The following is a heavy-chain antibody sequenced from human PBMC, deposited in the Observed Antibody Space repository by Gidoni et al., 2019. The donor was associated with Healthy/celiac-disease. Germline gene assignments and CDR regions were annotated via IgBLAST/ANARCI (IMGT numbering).Heavy chain of an antibody. CDR3: ARVGGDYGGLVDY. CDR2: IWYDGSNK. Sequence: QVQLVESGGGVVQPGRSLRLSCVASGFTFSSYGMHWVRQAPGKGLEWVAVIWYDGSNKYDADSVKGRFTISRDNSKNTLYLQMNSLRAEDTAVYYCARVGGDYGGLVDYWGQGTLVTVSS. CDR1: GFTFSSYG. D-gene: IGHD4-17*01. J-gene: IGHJ4*02. V-gene: IGHV3-33*01.